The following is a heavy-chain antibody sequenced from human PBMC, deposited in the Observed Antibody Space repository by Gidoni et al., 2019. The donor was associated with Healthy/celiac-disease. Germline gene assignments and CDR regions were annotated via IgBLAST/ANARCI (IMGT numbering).Heavy chain of an antibody. CDR1: GYSFTSYW. V-gene: IGHV5-51*01. CDR2: IYPGDSDT. Sequence: EVQLVQSGAEVKKPGESLKISCKGSGYSFTSYWIGWVRQMPGKGLEWMGIIYPGDSDTRYSPSFQGQVTISADKSISTAYLQWSSLKASDTAMYYCARLYPYSSSSDAFDIWGQGTMVTVSS. D-gene: IGHD6-6*01. J-gene: IGHJ3*02. CDR3: ARLYPYSSSSDAFDI.